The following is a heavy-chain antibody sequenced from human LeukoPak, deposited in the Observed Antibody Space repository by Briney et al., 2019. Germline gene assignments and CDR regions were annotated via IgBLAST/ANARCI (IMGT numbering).Heavy chain of an antibody. D-gene: IGHD2-2*01. CDR1: GGSISSYY. V-gene: IGHV4-59*01. CDR3: ARVLGYCSSTSCRHYYYYGMDV. Sequence: SETLSLTCTVSGGSISSYYWSWIRQPPGKGLEWIGYIYYSGSTNYNPSLKSRVTISVDTSKNQFSLKLSSVTAADTAVYYCARVLGYCSSTSCRHYYYYGMDVWGQGITVTVSS. CDR2: IYYSGST. J-gene: IGHJ6*02.